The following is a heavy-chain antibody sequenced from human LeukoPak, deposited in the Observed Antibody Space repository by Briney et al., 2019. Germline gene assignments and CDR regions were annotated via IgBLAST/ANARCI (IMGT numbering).Heavy chain of an antibody. CDR3: AIRRGALVDY. CDR2: IYYSGST. Sequence: PSETLSLTCTVSGGSISSSSYYWGWIRQPPGKGLEWIGSIYYSGSTYYNPSLKSRVTISVDTSKNQFSLKLSSVTAADTAVYYCAIRRGALVDYWGQGTLVTVSS. J-gene: IGHJ4*02. D-gene: IGHD3-10*01. V-gene: IGHV4-39*01. CDR1: GGSISSSSYY.